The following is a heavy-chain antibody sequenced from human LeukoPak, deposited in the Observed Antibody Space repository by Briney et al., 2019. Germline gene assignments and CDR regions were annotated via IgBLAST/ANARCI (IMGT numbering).Heavy chain of an antibody. V-gene: IGHV4-4*07. J-gene: IGHJ6*02. D-gene: IGHD3-10*01. Sequence: SETLSLTCTVSGGSISSYYWSWIRQPAGKGLEWIGRINTSGSTNYNPSLKSRVTMSVDTSKNQFSLKLSSVTAADTAVYYCARDTWKAYFDSGTYQTTYYGMDFWGQGTTVTVSS. CDR3: ARDTWKAYFDSGTYQTTYYGMDF. CDR1: GGSISSYY. CDR2: INTSGST.